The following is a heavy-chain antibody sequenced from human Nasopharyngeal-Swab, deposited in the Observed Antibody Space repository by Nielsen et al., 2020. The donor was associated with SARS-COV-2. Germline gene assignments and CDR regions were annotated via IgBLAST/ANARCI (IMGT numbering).Heavy chain of an antibody. CDR3: VRRAFSASYFYFDY. V-gene: IGHV5-51*01. J-gene: IGHJ4*02. CDR1: GYIFTSYW. D-gene: IGHD1-26*01. CDR2: IYPADSDS. Sequence: GESLKISCKGSGYIFTSYWIGWVRQMPGKGLEWMGIIYPADSDSRYSLSFQGQVSISVDKSISTAYPQWNTLKASDTAIYYCVRRAFSASYFYFDYWGPGTLVTVSS.